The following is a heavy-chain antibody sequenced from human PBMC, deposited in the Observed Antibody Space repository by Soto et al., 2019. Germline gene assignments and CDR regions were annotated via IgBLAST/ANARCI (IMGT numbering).Heavy chain of an antibody. CDR1: GSIFTSYW. CDR2: IYAGDSDT. J-gene: IGHJ4*02. D-gene: IGHD5-18*01. CDR3: ARASGQVWSHFDY. V-gene: IGHV5-51*01. Sequence: GESLKISCKGSGSIFTSYWIGWVRQMPWKGLEWMGIIYAGDSDTRYSPSFQGQVTISADKSISTAYLHWSSLKASDTDIYYCARASGQVWSHFDYWGQGNLVTSPQ.